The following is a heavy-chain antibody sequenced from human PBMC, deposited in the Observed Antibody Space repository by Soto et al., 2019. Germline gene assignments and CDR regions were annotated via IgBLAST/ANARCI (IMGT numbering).Heavy chain of an antibody. CDR3: ASPAVAGTPRLLEY. CDR1: GFTFSSYA. Sequence: QVQLVESGGGVVQPGRSLRLSCAASGFTFSSYAMHWVRQAPGKGLEWVAVISYDGSNKYYADSVKGRFTISRDNSQNTLYLQMNSLRAEDTAVYYCASPAVAGTPRLLEYWGQGTLVTVSS. D-gene: IGHD6-19*01. V-gene: IGHV3-30-3*01. J-gene: IGHJ4*02. CDR2: ISYDGSNK.